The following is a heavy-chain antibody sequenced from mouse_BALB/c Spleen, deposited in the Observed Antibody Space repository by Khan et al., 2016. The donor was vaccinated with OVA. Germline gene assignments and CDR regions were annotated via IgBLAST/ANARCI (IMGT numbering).Heavy chain of an antibody. CDR2: INPSTGYT. D-gene: IGHD1-2*01. J-gene: IGHJ3*01. CDR3: ARHGYVAWFAY. CDR1: GYTFTTYW. V-gene: IGHV1-7*01. Sequence: QVQLQQSGAELAKPGASVKMSCKASGYTFTTYWMHWVKQRPGQGLEWIGYINPSTGYTENNQKFKDKATLTADKSSSTAYMQLSSLTSEDSAAYYCARHGYVAWFAYWGQGTLVTVSA.